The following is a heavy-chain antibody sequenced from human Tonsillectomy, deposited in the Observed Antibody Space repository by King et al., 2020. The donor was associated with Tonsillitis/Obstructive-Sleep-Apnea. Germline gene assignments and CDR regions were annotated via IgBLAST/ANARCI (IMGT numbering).Heavy chain of an antibody. J-gene: IGHJ4*02. CDR1: GGSFSGYS. Sequence: VQLPQWGAGLLKPSETLSLTCGVFGGSFSGYSWSWLRQPPGKGLEWIGQINHSGSTKYNPSLKSRVTISGDTSKNQFSLNVNSVTAADTAVYYCAGNSYGSGSYSYFDYWGRGTLVTVSS. CDR3: AGNSYGSGSYSYFDY. D-gene: IGHD3-10*01. V-gene: IGHV4-34*01. CDR2: INHSGST.